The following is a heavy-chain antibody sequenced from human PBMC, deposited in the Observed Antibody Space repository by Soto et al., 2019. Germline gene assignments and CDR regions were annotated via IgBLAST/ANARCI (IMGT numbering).Heavy chain of an antibody. Sequence: RGESLKISCKGSGYSFTSYWIGWVRQMPGKGLEWMGIVHPGNSGTKYSPSFQGQVTISADKSISTAYLQWSSLKASDTAMYYCARHRAVAGMPDYYCDMDVWGQGTTVTVSS. CDR3: ARHRAVAGMPDYYCDMDV. D-gene: IGHD6-19*01. CDR2: VHPGNSGT. V-gene: IGHV5-51*01. CDR1: GYSFTSYW. J-gene: IGHJ6*02.